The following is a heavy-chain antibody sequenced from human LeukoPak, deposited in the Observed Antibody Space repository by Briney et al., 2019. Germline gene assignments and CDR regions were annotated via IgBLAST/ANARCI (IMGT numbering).Heavy chain of an antibody. CDR2: ISSSGSTI. CDR1: GFTFSSYW. V-gene: IGHV3-48*04. Sequence: PGGSLRLSCAASGFTFSSYWMSWVRQAPGKGLEWVSYISSSGSTIYYADSVKGRFTISRDNAKNSLYLQMNSLRAEDTAVYYCARDYYDSSGYQRDAFDIWGQGTMVTVSS. D-gene: IGHD3-22*01. CDR3: ARDYYDSSGYQRDAFDI. J-gene: IGHJ3*02.